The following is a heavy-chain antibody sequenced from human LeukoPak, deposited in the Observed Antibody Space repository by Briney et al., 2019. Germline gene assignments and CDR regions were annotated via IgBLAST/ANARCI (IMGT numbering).Heavy chain of an antibody. D-gene: IGHD6-13*01. CDR3: AKAAQQLPYYFDY. Sequence: AGGSLRLSCAASGFTFDDYAMHWVRQAPGKGLEWVSGISWNSGSIGYADSVKGRFTISRDNAKNSLYLQMNSLRAEDTALYYCAKAAQQLPYYFDYWGQGTLVTVSS. V-gene: IGHV3-9*01. CDR2: ISWNSGSI. CDR1: GFTFDDYA. J-gene: IGHJ4*02.